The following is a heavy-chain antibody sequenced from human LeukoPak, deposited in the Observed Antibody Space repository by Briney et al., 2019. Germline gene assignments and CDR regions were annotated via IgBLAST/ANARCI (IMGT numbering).Heavy chain of an antibody. V-gene: IGHV3-30-3*01. J-gene: IGHJ4*02. D-gene: IGHD1-1*01. CDR2: TSSDGNIK. CDR1: GFTFSSYA. Sequence: GGSLRLSCAASGFTFSSYAMHWVRQAPGKGLEWVAVTSSDGNIKYYADSVRGRFTISRDNSKNTLYLQMNSLRGEDTGVYYCARDPVPATARHFDYWGQGTLVTVSS. CDR3: ARDPVPATARHFDY.